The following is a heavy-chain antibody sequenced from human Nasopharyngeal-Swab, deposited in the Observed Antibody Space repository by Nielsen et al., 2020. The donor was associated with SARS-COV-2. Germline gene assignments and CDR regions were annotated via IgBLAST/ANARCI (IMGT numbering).Heavy chain of an antibody. CDR1: GFTFSDYT. J-gene: IGHJ4*02. V-gene: IGHV3-21*01. D-gene: IGHD2-2*01. Sequence: GGSLRLSCAASGFTFSDYTMNWGRQATGQGLEGVSSISSSGSYMYYTDSVKGRFTMSRDNAKNSLYLQMNSLRAEDTAVYYCASDSRYWGQGTLVTVSS. CDR2: ISSSGSYM. CDR3: ASDSRY.